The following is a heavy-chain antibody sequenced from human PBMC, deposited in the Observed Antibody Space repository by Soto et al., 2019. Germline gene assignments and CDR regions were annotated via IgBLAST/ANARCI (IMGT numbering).Heavy chain of an antibody. CDR2: NHHSGST. D-gene: IGHD2-21*01. J-gene: IGHJ6*02. CDR3: ASQILFAGRFYRMDD. CDR1: CGSFSGYY. Sequence: SETLSLTCAVGCGSFSGYYWTWIRQPPGKGQEWIGENHHSGSTNYNPSLKSRVTISVDTSKNQASLKLSSVTAADTAVYYCASQILFAGRFYRMDDWGHAPPVTVSS. V-gene: IGHV4-34*01.